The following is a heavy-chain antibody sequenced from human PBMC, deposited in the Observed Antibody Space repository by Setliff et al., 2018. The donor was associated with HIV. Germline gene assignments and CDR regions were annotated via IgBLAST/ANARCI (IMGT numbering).Heavy chain of an antibody. CDR3: ARHQYLNYYDSISFDY. V-gene: IGHV4-31*03. D-gene: IGHD3-22*01. CDR2: YYREIT. CDR1: GESINSGTSY. J-gene: IGHJ4*02. Sequence: SETLSLTCSVSGESINSGTSYWNWIRQYPGKSLEWIGYYYREITHYNPSIKSRITISLDTSKNQFSLKLDSVTAADTAVYFCARHQYLNYYDSISFDYWGQGTLVTVSS.